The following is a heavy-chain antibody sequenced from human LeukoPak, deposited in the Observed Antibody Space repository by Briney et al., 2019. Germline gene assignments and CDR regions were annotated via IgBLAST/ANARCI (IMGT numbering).Heavy chain of an antibody. Sequence: SSETLSLTCTVSGGSISSSSYYWGWIRQPPGKGLEWIGSIYYSGSTYYNPSLKSRVTISVDTSKNQFSLKLSSVTAADTAVYYCARGRRLYYYYMDVWGKGTTVTVSS. J-gene: IGHJ6*03. V-gene: IGHV4-39*07. CDR3: ARGRRLYYYYMDV. D-gene: IGHD4-11*01. CDR1: GGSISSSSYY. CDR2: IYYSGST.